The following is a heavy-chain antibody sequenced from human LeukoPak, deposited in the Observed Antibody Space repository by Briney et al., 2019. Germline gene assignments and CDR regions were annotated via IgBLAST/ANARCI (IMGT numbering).Heavy chain of an antibody. CDR3: TRGAGWLIDY. CDR1: GGSISNYY. CDR2: FYNSVSP. V-gene: IGHV4-59*01. Sequence: SETLSLTCTVSGGSISNYYRGWIRQPPGKGREWIGYFYNSVSPTYNPSLKSRVTISVDTSKEQSSRKVNSVTAADTAVYYCTRGAGWLIDYWGQGILVTVSS. D-gene: IGHD3-16*01. J-gene: IGHJ4*02.